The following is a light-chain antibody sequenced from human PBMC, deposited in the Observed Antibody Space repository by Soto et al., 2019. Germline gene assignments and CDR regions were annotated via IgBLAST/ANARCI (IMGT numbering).Light chain of an antibody. CDR2: GAT. CDR3: EHDCSSPHT. CDR1: QSVSSSY. Sequence: EIVLTQSPGTLSLSPGERATLSCRASQSVSSSYLAWYQQKPGQAPWLLIYGATSRATGIPDRLSVSGSGTDFTLTISRLVPEDFAEDYGEHDCSSPHTFSGGTNVEIK. J-gene: IGKJ4*01. V-gene: IGKV3-20*01.